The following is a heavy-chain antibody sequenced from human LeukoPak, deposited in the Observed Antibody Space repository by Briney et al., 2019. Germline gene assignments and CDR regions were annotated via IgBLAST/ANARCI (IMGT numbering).Heavy chain of an antibody. CDR2: INPNSGGT. CDR1: GYTFTGYY. V-gene: IGHV1-2*02. CDR3: ASGYGDFSFDY. D-gene: IGHD3-10*01. Sequence: GASVKVSCKASGYTFTGYYMHWVRQAPGQGLEWMGWINPNSGGTNCAQRFQGRVTMTRDTSISTAYMELSRLRSDDTAVYYCASGYGDFSFDYWGQGTLVTVSS. J-gene: IGHJ4*02.